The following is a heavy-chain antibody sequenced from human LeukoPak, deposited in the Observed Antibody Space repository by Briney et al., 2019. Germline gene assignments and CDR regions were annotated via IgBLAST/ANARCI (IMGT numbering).Heavy chain of an antibody. V-gene: IGHV3-23*01. CDR2: ISDSGGNT. CDR3: AKEVVGATSQFDY. J-gene: IGHJ4*02. D-gene: IGHD2-15*01. Sequence: GGSLRLSCAASGFTFSSYAMSWVRQAPEKGPEGVSSISDSGGNTYYADSLKGRFTISRDDSKNTVYLQMNSLRAEDTAVYYCAKEVVGATSQFDYWGQGTLVTVSS. CDR1: GFTFSSYA.